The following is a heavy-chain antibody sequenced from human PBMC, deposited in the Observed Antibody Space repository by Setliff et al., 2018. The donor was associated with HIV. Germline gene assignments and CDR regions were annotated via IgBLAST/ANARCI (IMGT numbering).Heavy chain of an antibody. CDR2: IYYSGST. D-gene: IGHD6-19*01. CDR3: ARGTIFLAYSSGWFDAFDI. V-gene: IGHV4-59*01. J-gene: IGHJ3*02. Sequence: SETLSLTCTVSGGSISSYYWSWTRQPPGKGLEWIGYIYYSGSTNYNPSLKSRVTISVDTSKNQFSLKLSSVTAADTAVYYCARGTIFLAYSSGWFDAFDIWGQGTMVTVSS. CDR1: GGSISSYY.